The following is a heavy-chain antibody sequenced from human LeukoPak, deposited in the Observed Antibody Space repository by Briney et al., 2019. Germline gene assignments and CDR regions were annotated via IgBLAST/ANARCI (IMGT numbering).Heavy chain of an antibody. J-gene: IGHJ3*02. CDR3: AXXVXEDAFDI. CDR2: IYYSGST. CDR1: GGSISSYY. V-gene: IGHV4-59*08. Sequence: PSETLSLTCTVSGGSISSYYWSWIRQPPGKGLEWIGYIYYSGSTNYNPSLKSRVTISVDTPKNQFSLKLSSVTAADTAVYYCAXXVXEDAFDIWGQGTMVTVXS.